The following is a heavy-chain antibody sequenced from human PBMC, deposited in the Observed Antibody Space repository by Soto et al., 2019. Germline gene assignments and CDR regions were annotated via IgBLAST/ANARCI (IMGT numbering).Heavy chain of an antibody. Sequence: GGSLRLSCLASGFSFSTFGIHWVRQAPGKGLEWVGVISSDGQTKYYADSVKGRFTISRDNSKNTLYLQMDSLRPEDTAVYYCAKEIAVAGDLDYWGHGTLVTVSS. D-gene: IGHD6-19*01. V-gene: IGHV3-30*18. J-gene: IGHJ4*01. CDR3: AKEIAVAGDLDY. CDR2: ISSDGQTK. CDR1: GFSFSTFG.